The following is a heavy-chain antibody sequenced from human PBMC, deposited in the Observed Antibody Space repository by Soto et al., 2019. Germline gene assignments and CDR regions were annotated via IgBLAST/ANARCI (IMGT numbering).Heavy chain of an antibody. V-gene: IGHV3-66*01. Sequence: GGSLKLSCAASGFTVSSNYMSWVRQAPGKGLEWVSVIYSGGSTYYADSVKGRFTISRDNSKNTMYLQMNSLRAEDTAVYYCARGPPITMVRGVIMDYYHYMDVWGKGTTVTVSS. CDR3: ARGPPITMVRGVIMDYYHYMDV. J-gene: IGHJ6*03. CDR2: IYSGGST. CDR1: GFTVSSNY. D-gene: IGHD3-10*01.